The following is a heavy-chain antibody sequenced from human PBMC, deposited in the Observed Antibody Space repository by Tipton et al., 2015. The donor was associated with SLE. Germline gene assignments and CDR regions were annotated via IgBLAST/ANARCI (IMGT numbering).Heavy chain of an antibody. V-gene: IGHV3-23*01. CDR1: GFDFSSYD. CDR3: AKGNIVATGYYFDY. Sequence: GSLRLSCAGSGFDFSSYDMSWVRQAPGKGLEWVSAISGSGGSTYYADSVKGRFTISRDNSKNTLYLQMNSLRAEDTAVYYCAKGNIVATGYYFDYWGQGTLVTVSS. CDR2: ISGSGGST. D-gene: IGHD5-12*01. J-gene: IGHJ4*02.